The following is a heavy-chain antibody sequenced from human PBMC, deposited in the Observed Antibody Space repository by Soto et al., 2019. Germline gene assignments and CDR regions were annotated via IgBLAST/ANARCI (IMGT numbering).Heavy chain of an antibody. CDR3: ARDNYSSGWISSYYYYGMDV. CDR1: GGSISSGDYY. J-gene: IGHJ6*02. D-gene: IGHD6-19*01. Sequence: SETLSLTCTVSGGSISSGDYYWSWIRQPPGKGLEWIGYIYYSGSTYYNPSLKSRVTISVDTSKNQFSLKLSSVTAADTAVYYCARDNYSSGWISSYYYYGMDVWGQGTTVTVSS. CDR2: IYYSGST. V-gene: IGHV4-30-4*01.